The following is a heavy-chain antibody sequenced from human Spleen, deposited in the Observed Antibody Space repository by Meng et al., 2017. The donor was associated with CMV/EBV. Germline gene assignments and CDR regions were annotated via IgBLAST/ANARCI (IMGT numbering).Heavy chain of an antibody. D-gene: IGHD5-24*01. Sequence: QVQLPQSGPGLVKPSHTLSLTCAISGDSVSSNSAAWNWIRQSPSRGLEWLGRTYYRSKWYNDYAVSVKSRITINPDTSKNQFSLKLSSVTAADTAVYYCARAGDDYSDSGWFDPWGQGTLVTVSS. CDR3: ARAGDDYSDSGWFDP. CDR2: TYYRSKWYN. J-gene: IGHJ5*02. V-gene: IGHV6-1*01. CDR1: GDSVSSNSAA.